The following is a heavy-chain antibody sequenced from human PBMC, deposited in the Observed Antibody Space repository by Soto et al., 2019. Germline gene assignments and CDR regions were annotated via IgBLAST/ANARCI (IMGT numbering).Heavy chain of an antibody. Sequence: SETLSLTCTVSGGSISTYYWSWIRQPPGKGLEWIGYIYYSGSTNYNPSLKSRVSISVDTSKNQFSLKLTSVTAADTAVYYCARLGYGSGSYHFFVYLGQGILVTVS. CDR2: IYYSGST. J-gene: IGHJ4*02. CDR3: ARLGYGSGSYHFFVY. V-gene: IGHV4-59*08. CDR1: GGSISTYY. D-gene: IGHD6-19*01.